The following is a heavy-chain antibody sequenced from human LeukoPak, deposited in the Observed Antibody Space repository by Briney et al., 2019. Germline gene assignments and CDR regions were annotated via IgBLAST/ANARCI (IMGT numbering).Heavy chain of an antibody. Sequence: GESLKISCKGSGYSFTSYWIGWVRQMSGKGLELVGIIYPGDSDTRYNPSFQGRVTMSADESINTAYLEWASLKASDAGIYYCARRSQTCSGGNCSPDFFDHWGRGTLVTVSS. D-gene: IGHD2-15*01. CDR3: ARRSQTCSGGNCSPDFFDH. V-gene: IGHV5-51*01. J-gene: IGHJ4*02. CDR1: GYSFTSYW. CDR2: IYPGDSDT.